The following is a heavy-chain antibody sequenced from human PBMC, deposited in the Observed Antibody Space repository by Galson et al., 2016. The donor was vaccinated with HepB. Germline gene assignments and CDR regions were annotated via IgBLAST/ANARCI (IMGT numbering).Heavy chain of an antibody. V-gene: IGHV4-39*01. D-gene: IGHD3-22*01. Sequence: SETLSLTCTVSGGSISSSGYYWGWNRQPQGMELMWIGYICHSRNTYPSSSLQSRVTMSIDTSKYQFSLRMSSVTAPDTAVYYCAVPNYDSRAYSTWGQGTLVTVSS. CDR1: GGSISSSGYY. CDR3: AVPNYDSRAYST. J-gene: IGHJ4*03. CDR2: ICHSRNT.